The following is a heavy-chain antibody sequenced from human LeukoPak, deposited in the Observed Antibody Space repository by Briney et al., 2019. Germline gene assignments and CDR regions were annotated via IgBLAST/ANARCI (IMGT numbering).Heavy chain of an antibody. J-gene: IGHJ4*02. D-gene: IGHD2-15*01. CDR3: ARDGIHSGDAPDY. Sequence: ASVKVSCKAPGGTFSSYAISWVRQAPGQGLEWMGRIIPILGIANYAQKFQGRVTITADKSTSTAYMELSSLRSEDTAVYYCARDGIHSGDAPDYWGQGTLVTVSS. CDR1: GGTFSSYA. CDR2: IIPILGIA. V-gene: IGHV1-69*04.